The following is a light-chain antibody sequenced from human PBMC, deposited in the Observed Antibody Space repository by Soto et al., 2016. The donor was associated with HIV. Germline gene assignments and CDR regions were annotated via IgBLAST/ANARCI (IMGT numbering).Light chain of an antibody. J-gene: IGLJ3*02. V-gene: IGLV3-1*01. CDR3: QAWDSRSLVV. CDR1: DLGARY. Sequence: SYDLIQPPSVSVSPGQTVSITCSGDDLGARYVCWYQHKPGQSPRLVIYQDNKRPSGISERFSGSNSGNTATLIIRETQATDEADYYCQAWDSRSLVVFGRRTKLTVL. CDR2: QDN.